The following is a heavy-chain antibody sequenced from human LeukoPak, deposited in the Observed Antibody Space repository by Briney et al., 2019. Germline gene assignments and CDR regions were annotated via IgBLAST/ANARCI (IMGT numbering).Heavy chain of an antibody. V-gene: IGHV1-69*13. CDR2: IIPIFGTA. D-gene: IGHD2-21*02. J-gene: IGHJ4*02. CDR1: GGTFSSYA. Sequence: ASVKVPCKASGGTFSSYAISWVRQAPGQGLEWMGGIIPIFGTANYAQKFQGRVTITADESTSTAYMELSSLRSEDTAVYYCARVRPYCGGDCPYDYWGQGTLVTVSS. CDR3: ARVRPYCGGDCPYDY.